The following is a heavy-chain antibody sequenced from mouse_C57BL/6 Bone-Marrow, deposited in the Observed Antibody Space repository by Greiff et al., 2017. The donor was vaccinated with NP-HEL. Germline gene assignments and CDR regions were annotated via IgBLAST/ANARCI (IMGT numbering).Heavy chain of an antibody. CDR1: GVDFSRYW. Sequence: AGGGVDFSRYWMRWVRRAPGKGLEWIGEINPDSRTINYAPSLKDKFIISRDNAKNTLYLQMSKVRSEDTALYYCARPRGLRRGYYAMDYWGQGTSVTVSS. J-gene: IGHJ4*01. D-gene: IGHD2-4*01. CDR2: INPDSRTI. V-gene: IGHV4-1*01. CDR3: ARPRGLRRGYYAMDY.